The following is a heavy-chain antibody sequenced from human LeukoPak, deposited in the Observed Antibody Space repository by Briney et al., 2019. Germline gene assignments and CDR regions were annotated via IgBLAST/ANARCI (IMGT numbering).Heavy chain of an antibody. J-gene: IGHJ3*02. V-gene: IGHV3-48*04. CDR3: ARPVVAATTPDTFDI. CDR2: ISSRSSTI. Sequence: PGGSLRLSCAASGFTFSSYSMNWVRQAPGKGLEWVSYISSRSSTIYYADSVKGRFTMSRDNAKNSLYLQMNSLRAEDTAVYYCARPVVAATTPDTFDIWGQGTMVTVSS. D-gene: IGHD2-15*01. CDR1: GFTFSSYS.